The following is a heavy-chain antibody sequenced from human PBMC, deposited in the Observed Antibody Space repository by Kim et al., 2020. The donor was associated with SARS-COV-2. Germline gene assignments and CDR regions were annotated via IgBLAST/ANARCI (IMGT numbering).Heavy chain of an antibody. V-gene: IGHV3-21*01. CDR1: GFTFSSYS. CDR2: ISSSSSYI. Sequence: GGSLRLSCAASGFTFSSYSMNWVRQAPGKGLEWVSSISSSSSYIYYADSVKGRFTISRDNAKNSLYLQMNSLRAEDTAVYYCASYDFWSGYYGDDAFDIWGQGTMVTVSS. D-gene: IGHD3-3*01. CDR3: ASYDFWSGYYGDDAFDI. J-gene: IGHJ3*02.